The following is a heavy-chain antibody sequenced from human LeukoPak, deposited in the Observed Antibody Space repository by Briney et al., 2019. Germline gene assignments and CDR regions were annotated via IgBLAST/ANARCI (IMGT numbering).Heavy chain of an antibody. CDR1: EFTFSSYW. V-gene: IGHV3-7*01. CDR3: ARLRYYFDY. CDR2: INEDGSEK. J-gene: IGHJ4*02. Sequence: GGSLRLSCAASEFTFSSYWMSWVRQAPGKGLEWVANINEDGSEKYYVDSVKGRFTISRDNAKNSLYLQMNSLRAEDTAVYYCARLRYYFDYWGQGTLVTVSS.